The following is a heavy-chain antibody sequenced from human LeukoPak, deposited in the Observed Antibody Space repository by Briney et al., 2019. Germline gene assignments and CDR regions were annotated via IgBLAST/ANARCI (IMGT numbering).Heavy chain of an antibody. CDR2: INHSGST. CDR3: ARIRYYYDSSGYYTGFYYYYMDV. CDR1: GGSFSGYY. Sequence: SGTLSLTCAVYGGSFSGYYWSWIRQPPGKGLEWIGEINHSGSTNYNPSLKSRVTISVDTSKNQFSLKLSSVTAADTAVYYCARIRYYYDSSGYYTGFYYYYMDVWGKGTTVTVSS. V-gene: IGHV4-34*01. J-gene: IGHJ6*03. D-gene: IGHD3-22*01.